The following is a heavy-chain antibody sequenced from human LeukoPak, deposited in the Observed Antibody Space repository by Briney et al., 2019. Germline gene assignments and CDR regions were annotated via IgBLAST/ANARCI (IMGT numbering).Heavy chain of an antibody. D-gene: IGHD2-15*01. CDR1: GYTFTSYD. Sequence: ASVKDSCKASGYTFTSYDINWVRQATGQGLEWMGWMNPNSGNTGYAQKFQGRVTMTRNTSISTAYMELSSLRSEDTAVYYCARGLKHVAGILVCWGQGTLVTVSS. V-gene: IGHV1-8*01. CDR2: MNPNSGNT. CDR3: ARGLKHVAGILVC. J-gene: IGHJ4*02.